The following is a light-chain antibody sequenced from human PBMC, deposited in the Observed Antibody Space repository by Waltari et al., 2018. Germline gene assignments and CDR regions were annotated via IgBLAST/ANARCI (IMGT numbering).Light chain of an antibody. CDR1: QSVSTN. Sequence: EVVMTQSPATLSVSPGERATLSCRASQSVSTNLAWSQQKPGQAPGLLIFGAAVRANASPARFSGSGSGTEFTLTISSPQSEDFAVYYCHHYHDWPPPFGQGTTVEIK. J-gene: IGKJ1*01. CDR2: GAA. CDR3: HHYHDWPPP. V-gene: IGKV3-15*01.